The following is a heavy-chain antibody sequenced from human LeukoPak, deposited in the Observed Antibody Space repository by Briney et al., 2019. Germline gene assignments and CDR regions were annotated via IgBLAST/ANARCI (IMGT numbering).Heavy chain of an antibody. CDR3: ARGRIVGATHNDP. V-gene: IGHV1-69*02. Sequence: SVKVSXKASGGTFSSCTISWMRQAPGQGLEWMGRIIPILGIANYAQKFQGRVTITADKSTSTAYMELSSLRSEDTAVYYCARGRIVGATHNDPWGQGTLVTVSS. J-gene: IGHJ5*02. CDR2: IIPILGIA. CDR1: GGTFSSCT. D-gene: IGHD1-26*01.